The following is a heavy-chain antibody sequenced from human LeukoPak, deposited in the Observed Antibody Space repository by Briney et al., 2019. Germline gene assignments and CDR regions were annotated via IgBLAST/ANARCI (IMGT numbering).Heavy chain of an antibody. V-gene: IGHV3-74*01. J-gene: IGHJ4*02. CDR3: AKGPNYFDS. Sequence: PGGSLRLSCAASGFSFSNYWMHWVRQAPGKGLVWVTRMNSDGSATYYADCVQGRFTISRDNAKNTLYLQMNSLRAEDTAMYFCAKGPNYFDSWGQGTLVTVSS. CDR1: GFSFSNYW. CDR2: MNSDGSAT.